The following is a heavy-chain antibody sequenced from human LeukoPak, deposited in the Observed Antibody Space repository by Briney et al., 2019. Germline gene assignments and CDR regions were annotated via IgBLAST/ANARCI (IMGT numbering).Heavy chain of an antibody. CDR2: INHSGST. CDR3: ARGLRRDQQPVFEYYYYYMDV. D-gene: IGHD6-6*01. CDR1: GGSFSGYY. J-gene: IGHJ6*03. V-gene: IGHV4-34*01. Sequence: SETLSLTCAVYGGSFSGYYWSWIRQPPGKGLEWIGEINHSGSTNYNSSLKSRVTISVDTSKNQFSLKLSSVTAADTAVYYCARGLRRDQQPVFEYYYYYMDVWGKGTTVTVCS.